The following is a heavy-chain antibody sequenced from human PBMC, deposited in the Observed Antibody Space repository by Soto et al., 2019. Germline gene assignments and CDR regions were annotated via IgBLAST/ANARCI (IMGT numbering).Heavy chain of an antibody. CDR3: ARDTLRGYYGLDV. Sequence: SETLSLTCSVSAGSITSYYWSWIRQPPGKGLEWIGYISFTGGTNFNPSLRSRVTISIDTSKNQFSLRVNSVTTADTAVYYCARDTLRGYYGLDVWGQGTTVTVSS. CDR1: AGSITSYY. D-gene: IGHD4-17*01. V-gene: IGHV4-59*01. CDR2: ISFTGGT. J-gene: IGHJ6*02.